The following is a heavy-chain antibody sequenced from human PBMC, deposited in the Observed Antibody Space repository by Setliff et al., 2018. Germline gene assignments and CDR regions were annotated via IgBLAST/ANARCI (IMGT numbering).Heavy chain of an antibody. Sequence: ASVKVSCKTSGYTFTGYFIHWVRQAPRQGLEWLGWINPKSGVTSYAQSFQGRITMTRDTSINTVYMELNSLTSDDAAVYFCAREGGLQGATSYYYFYNYINVWGKGTKVTVSS. CDR1: GYTFTGYF. CDR3: AREGGLQGATSYYYFYNYINV. J-gene: IGHJ6*03. V-gene: IGHV1-2*02. D-gene: IGHD1-26*01. CDR2: INPKSGVT.